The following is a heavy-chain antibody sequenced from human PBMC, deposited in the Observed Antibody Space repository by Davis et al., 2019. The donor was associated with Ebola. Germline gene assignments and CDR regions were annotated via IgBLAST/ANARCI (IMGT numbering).Heavy chain of an antibody. J-gene: IGHJ6*02. D-gene: IGHD3-16*02. V-gene: IGHV4-59*01. Sequence: SETLSLTCTVSGGSISSYYWGWIRQPPGKGLEWIGYIYYSGSTNYNPSLKSRVTISVDTSKNQFSLKLSSVTAADTAVYYCARNIVDLYYYGMDVWGQGTTVTVSS. CDR2: IYYSGST. CDR1: GGSISSYY. CDR3: ARNIVDLYYYGMDV.